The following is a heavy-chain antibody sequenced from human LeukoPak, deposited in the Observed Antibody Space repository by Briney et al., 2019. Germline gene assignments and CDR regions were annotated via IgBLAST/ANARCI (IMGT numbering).Heavy chain of an antibody. CDR2: ISGSGGST. V-gene: IGHV3-23*01. Sequence: PGGSLRLSCAASGFTFSSYAMSWVRQAPGKGLEWVSAISGSGGSTYYADSVKGRFTISRDNSKNTLYLQMNSLRAEDTAVYYCARVGESYYGGRVFDYWGQGTLVTVSS. D-gene: IGHD1-26*01. CDR1: GFTFSSYA. J-gene: IGHJ4*02. CDR3: ARVGESYYGGRVFDY.